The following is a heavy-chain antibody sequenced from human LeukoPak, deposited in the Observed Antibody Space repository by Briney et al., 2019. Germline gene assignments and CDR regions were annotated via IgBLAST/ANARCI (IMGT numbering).Heavy chain of an antibody. Sequence: PGGSLRLSCAASGFTFSNAWMSWVRQAPGKGLEWVGRIKSKADGGTTDYAAPVKGRFTISRDDSKNTLYLQMNSLKTEDTAVYYCTTEDQLPALFDYWGQGTLVTVSS. CDR3: TTEDQLPALFDY. D-gene: IGHD2-2*01. J-gene: IGHJ4*02. CDR1: GFTFSNAW. V-gene: IGHV3-15*01. CDR2: IKSKADGGTT.